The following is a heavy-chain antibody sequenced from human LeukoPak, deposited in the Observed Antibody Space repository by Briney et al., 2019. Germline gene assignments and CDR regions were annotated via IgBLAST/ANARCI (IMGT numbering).Heavy chain of an antibody. Sequence: GASVKVSCKASGYTFTGYYMHWVRQAPGQGLEWMGWINPNSGGTNYAQKFQGRVTMTRDTSISTAYMELSRLRSDDTAAYYCARSPREYSSSWYLPFDYWGQGTLVTVSS. D-gene: IGHD6-13*01. V-gene: IGHV1-2*02. CDR3: ARSPREYSSSWYLPFDY. CDR2: INPNSGGT. J-gene: IGHJ4*02. CDR1: GYTFTGYY.